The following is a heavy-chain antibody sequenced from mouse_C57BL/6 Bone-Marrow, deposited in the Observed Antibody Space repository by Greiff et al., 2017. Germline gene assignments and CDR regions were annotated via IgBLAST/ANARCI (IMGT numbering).Heavy chain of an antibody. CDR3: ASKPYYYSRAY. CDR1: GYTFTSYW. Sequence: VQLQQSGAELVKPGASVKLSCKASGYTFTSYWMHWVKQRPGQGLEWIGMIHPNSGSTNYNEKFKSKATLTVDKSSSTAYMQLSSLTSEDSAVYYCASKPYYYSRAYWGQGTLVTVSA. V-gene: IGHV1-64*01. CDR2: IHPNSGST. D-gene: IGHD1-1*01. J-gene: IGHJ3*01.